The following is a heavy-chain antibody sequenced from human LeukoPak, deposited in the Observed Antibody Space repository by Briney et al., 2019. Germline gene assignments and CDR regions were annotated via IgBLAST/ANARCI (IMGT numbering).Heavy chain of an antibody. V-gene: IGHV3-48*01. CDR3: ARVGPWIEARLYFDY. CDR2: ISDTSNSI. Sequence: GGSLRLSCAGSGFSFSSYSMNWVRQAPGKGLQWVSYISDTSNSIYYADSVKGRFTISRDNAKNSLFLQMNSLRAEDTAVYYCARVGPWIEARLYFDYWGQGTLVTVSS. D-gene: IGHD6-6*01. J-gene: IGHJ4*02. CDR1: GFSFSSYS.